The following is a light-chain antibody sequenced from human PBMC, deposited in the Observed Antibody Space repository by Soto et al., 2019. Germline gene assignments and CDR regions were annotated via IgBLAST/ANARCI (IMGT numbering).Light chain of an antibody. CDR3: QQYGSSPTWT. V-gene: IGKV3-20*01. Sequence: VMTQAPATLSVSPGERVTLSCRASQTINNNVAWYQLKDGQAPRLLIYGASSRATGIPDRFSGSGSGTDFTLTISRLEPEDFAVYYCQQYGSSPTWTFGQGTKVDNK. CDR2: GAS. CDR1: QTINNN. J-gene: IGKJ1*01.